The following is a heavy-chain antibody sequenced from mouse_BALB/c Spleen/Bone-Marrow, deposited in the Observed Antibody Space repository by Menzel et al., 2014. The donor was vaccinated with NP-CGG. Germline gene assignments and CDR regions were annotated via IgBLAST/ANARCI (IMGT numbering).Heavy chain of an antibody. J-gene: IGHJ1*01. CDR3: ARLNYYGNLFV. D-gene: IGHD1-1*01. CDR2: INPDSSTI. CDR1: GFDFSRYW. V-gene: IGHV4-1*02. Sequence: EVMLVESGGGLVQPVGSLKLSCAASGFDFSRYWMSWVRQAPGKGLEWIGEINPDSSTINYTPSLKDKFIISRDNAKNTLYLQISKVRSEDTALYYCARLNYYGNLFVWGAGTTVTVSS.